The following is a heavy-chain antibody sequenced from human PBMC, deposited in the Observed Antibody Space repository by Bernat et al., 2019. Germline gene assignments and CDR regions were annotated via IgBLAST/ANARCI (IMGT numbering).Heavy chain of an antibody. J-gene: IGHJ4*02. V-gene: IGHV1-69*08. CDR2: VIPILGIA. D-gene: IGHD2-2*01. CDR1: GGTFSSYT. Sequence: QVQLVQSGAEVKKPGSSVKVSCKASGGTFSSYTISWGRQAPGQGLEGMGRVIPILGIANYAQQFPGRVTITADKSTSTAYMELSSLRSEDTAVYYCARDTGYCSSTSCSDYWGQGTLVTVSS. CDR3: ARDTGYCSSTSCSDY.